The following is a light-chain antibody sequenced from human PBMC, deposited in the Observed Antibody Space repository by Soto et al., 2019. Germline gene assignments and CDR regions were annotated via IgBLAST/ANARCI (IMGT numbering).Light chain of an antibody. J-gene: IGLJ2*01. CDR1: SVDVGSHNY. Sequence: QSVLTQVASVSDSPGQSISLSCSGTSVDVGSHNYVSWYQQHPGKAPKLIIFEVNNRPSGVSHRFSGSKSGNTASLTISDLQYEDEADYYCSSYTTTNTVVFGGGTQLTVL. CDR2: EVN. CDR3: SSYTTTNTVV. V-gene: IGLV2-14*01.